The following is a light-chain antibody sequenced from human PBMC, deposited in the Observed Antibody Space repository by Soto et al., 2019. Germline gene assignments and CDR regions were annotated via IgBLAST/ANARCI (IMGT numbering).Light chain of an antibody. CDR2: DAS. Sequence: QMTQSHYTLSASLEARAPITCRASQTISSWLAWYQQIPGKAPKLLIYDASNLESGVPSRFSGSGSGTEFTLTISSLQPEDFAVYYCQQYENYWTFGQGSKVDI. J-gene: IGKJ1*01. CDR1: QTISSW. V-gene: IGKV1-5*01. CDR3: QQYENYWT.